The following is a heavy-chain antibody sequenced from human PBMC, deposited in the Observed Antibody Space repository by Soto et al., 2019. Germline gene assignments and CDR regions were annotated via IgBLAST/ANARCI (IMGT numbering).Heavy chain of an antibody. Sequence: SETLSLTCSVSGGSISSTPYYWGWIRQPPGKGLEWLGTIYYSGTTSYNPSLKSRVIISVDTSNNQFFLKLRSVTAADTAVYYCARHRQYYDTSGYQQRYFDYWGQGTQVTVSS. CDR3: ARHRQYYDTSGYQQRYFDY. CDR2: IYYSGTT. CDR1: GGSISSTPYY. D-gene: IGHD3-22*01. J-gene: IGHJ4*02. V-gene: IGHV4-39*01.